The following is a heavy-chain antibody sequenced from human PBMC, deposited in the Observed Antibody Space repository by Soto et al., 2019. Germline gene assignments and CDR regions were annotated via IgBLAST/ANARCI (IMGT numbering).Heavy chain of an antibody. CDR1: GFTFSSYE. J-gene: IGHJ6*02. V-gene: IGHV3-48*03. CDR2: ISSSGSTI. Sequence: GGSLRLSCATSGFTFSSYEMNWVRQAPGKGLEWVSYISSSGSTIYYADSVKGRFTISRDNAKNSLYLQMDSLRAEDTAVYYCARDQEAGSFFPYYYGMDVWGQGTTVNVS. D-gene: IGHD6-13*01. CDR3: ARDQEAGSFFPYYYGMDV.